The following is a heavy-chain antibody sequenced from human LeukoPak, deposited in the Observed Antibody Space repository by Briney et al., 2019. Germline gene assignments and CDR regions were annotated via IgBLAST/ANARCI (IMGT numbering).Heavy chain of an antibody. CDR3: ARRYCSTTTCDAFDY. J-gene: IGHJ4*02. V-gene: IGHV3-21*01. CDR2: ISISSAYT. CDR1: GFTFSTYT. Sequence: PGGSLRLSCAASGFTFSTYTMSCVRQAPGKGLEWVSSISISSAYTYYADSVKGRFTISRDNAKNSLYLQMNSLIAEDTAVYYFARRYCSTTTCDAFDYWGQGTLVTVSS. D-gene: IGHD2-2*01.